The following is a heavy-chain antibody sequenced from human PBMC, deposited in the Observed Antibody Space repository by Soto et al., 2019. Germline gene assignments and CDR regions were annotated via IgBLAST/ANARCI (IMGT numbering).Heavy chain of an antibody. CDR1: GGSISSYY. CDR2: VYFSGST. Sequence: QVQLQESGPGLVKPSETLSLTCTISGGSISSYYWNWIRQPPGKGLEWIGYVYFSGSTSYNPSLKSRVTISVDTSKNQFSLNLISVTAADTALYYCARRIAAAGTYHFDHWGQGTLVTVSS. V-gene: IGHV4-59*01. CDR3: ARRIAAAGTYHFDH. J-gene: IGHJ4*02. D-gene: IGHD6-13*01.